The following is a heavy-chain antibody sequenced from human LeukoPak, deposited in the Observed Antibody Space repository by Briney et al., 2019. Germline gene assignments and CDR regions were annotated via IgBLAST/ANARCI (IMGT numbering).Heavy chain of an antibody. CDR3: AKEWASSGWYFPFDY. V-gene: IGHV3-43*02. CDR2: ICGDDGST. CDR1: GFTYDDYA. D-gene: IGHD6-19*01. J-gene: IGHJ4*02. Sequence: GGSLTLSCAASGFTYDDYAMHWVRQAPGKGLEWVSLICGDDGSTYYADSVKGRFTISRDNSKNSLYLQMNSLRTEDTVLYYCAKEWASSGWYFPFDYWGQGTLVTVSS.